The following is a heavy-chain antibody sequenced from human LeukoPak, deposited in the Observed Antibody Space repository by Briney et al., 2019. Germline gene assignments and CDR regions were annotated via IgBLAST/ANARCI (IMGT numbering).Heavy chain of an antibody. CDR3: VSFYETY. CDR2: VNSDGSWT. J-gene: IGHJ4*02. Sequence: GGSLKLSCAASGNYWMHWVRQAPGKGLVWVSHVNSDGSWTSYADSVKGRFTISKDNAKNTVYLQMNSLRAEDTAVYYCVSFYETYWGRGTLVTVSS. V-gene: IGHV3-74*01. CDR1: GNYW. D-gene: IGHD2/OR15-2a*01.